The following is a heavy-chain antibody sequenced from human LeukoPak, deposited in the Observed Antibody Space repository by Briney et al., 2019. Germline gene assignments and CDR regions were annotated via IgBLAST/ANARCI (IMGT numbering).Heavy chain of an antibody. D-gene: IGHD1-26*01. CDR3: ARVGWELRRAFDI. CDR2: IYYSGST. CDR1: GGSISSYY. V-gene: IGHV4-59*01. Sequence: PSETLSLTCTVSGGSISSYYWSWIRQPPGKGLEWIGYIYYSGSTNYNPSLKSRVTISVDTSKNQFSLKLSSVTAADTAVYYCARVGWELRRAFDIWGQGTMVTVSS. J-gene: IGHJ3*02.